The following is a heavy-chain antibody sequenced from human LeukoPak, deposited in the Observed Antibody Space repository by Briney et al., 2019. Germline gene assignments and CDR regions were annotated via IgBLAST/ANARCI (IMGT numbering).Heavy chain of an antibody. CDR1: GGSFSGYY. Sequence: SETLSLTCAVYGGSFSGYYWSWIRQPPGKGLEWIGEINHSGSTNYNASLKSRVTISVDTSKNQFSLKLSSVTAADTAVYYCARYAAYSDSFDYWGQGTLVTVSS. V-gene: IGHV4-34*01. J-gene: IGHJ4*02. D-gene: IGHD2-15*01. CDR3: ARYAAYSDSFDY. CDR2: INHSGST.